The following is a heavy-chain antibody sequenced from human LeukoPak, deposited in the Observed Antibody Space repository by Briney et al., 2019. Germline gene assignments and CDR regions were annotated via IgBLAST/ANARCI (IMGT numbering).Heavy chain of an antibody. CDR3: ARDVDTAMVNWFDP. D-gene: IGHD5-18*01. CDR1: GYTFTSYG. Sequence: ASVKVSCKASGYTFTSYGISWVRQAPGQGLEWMGWISAYNGNTNYAQKFQGRVTITADKSTSTAYMELSSLRSEDTAVYYCARDVDTAMVNWFDPWGQGTLVTVSS. J-gene: IGHJ5*02. V-gene: IGHV1-18*01. CDR2: ISAYNGNT.